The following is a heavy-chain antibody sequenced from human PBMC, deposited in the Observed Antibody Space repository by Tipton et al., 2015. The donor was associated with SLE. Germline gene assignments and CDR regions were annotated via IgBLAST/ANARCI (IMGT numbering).Heavy chain of an antibody. CDR2: IYYSGST. CDR1: GGSVSSGSYY. V-gene: IGHV4-61*01. J-gene: IGHJ4*02. D-gene: IGHD6-19*01. Sequence: TLSLTCAVSGGSVSSGSYYWSWIRQPPGKGLEWIGYIYYSGSTNYNPSLKSRVTISVDTSKNQFSLKLSSVTAADTAVYYCARGPEQWLVNPHYFDYWGQGTLVTVSS. CDR3: ARGPEQWLVNPHYFDY.